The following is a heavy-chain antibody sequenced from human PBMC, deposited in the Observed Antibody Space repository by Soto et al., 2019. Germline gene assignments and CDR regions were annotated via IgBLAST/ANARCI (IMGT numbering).Heavy chain of an antibody. Sequence: SETLSLTCAVYGGSFSGYYWSWIRQPPGKGLEWIGEINHSRSTNYNPSLKSRVTISVDTSKNQFSLKLSSVTAADTAVYYCGGYSGYDSDYYYMDVWGKGTTVTVSS. J-gene: IGHJ6*03. CDR1: GGSFSGYY. CDR2: INHSRST. CDR3: GGYSGYDSDYYYMDV. D-gene: IGHD5-12*01. V-gene: IGHV4-34*01.